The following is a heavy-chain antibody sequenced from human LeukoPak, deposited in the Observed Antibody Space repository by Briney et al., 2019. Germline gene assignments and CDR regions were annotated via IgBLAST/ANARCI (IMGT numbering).Heavy chain of an antibody. CDR2: IYYSGST. J-gene: IGHJ4*02. D-gene: IGHD1-7*01. CDR1: GGSISSYY. Sequence: SETLSLTCTVSGGSISSYYWSWLRQPPGKGLEWIGYIYYSGSTNYNPSLKSRVTISVDTSKNQFSLKLSSVTAADTAVYYCARDNGWNSVIDYWGQGTLVTVSS. V-gene: IGHV4-59*01. CDR3: ARDNGWNSVIDY.